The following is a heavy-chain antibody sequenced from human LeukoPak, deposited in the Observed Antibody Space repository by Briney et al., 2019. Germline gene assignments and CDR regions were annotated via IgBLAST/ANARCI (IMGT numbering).Heavy chain of an antibody. D-gene: IGHD2-21*01. J-gene: IGHJ4*02. CDR2: IXEDGSAK. V-gene: IGHV3-7*01. Sequence: IXEDGSAKYYVGSVKGRFTISRDNAKNSLYLQMNSLGVEDTAVYYCTRDTGCSGGACYSFYDYWGQGTLVTVSS. CDR3: TRDTGCSGGACYSFYDY.